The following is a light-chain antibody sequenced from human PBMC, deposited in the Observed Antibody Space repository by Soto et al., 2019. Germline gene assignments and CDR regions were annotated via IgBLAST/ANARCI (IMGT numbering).Light chain of an antibody. CDR2: GAS. V-gene: IGKV3-15*01. CDR1: QSVSSN. CDR3: QQYNNWPRT. Sequence: IVMTHSPDAMSVSLGDRATLSCKASQSVSSNLAWYQQKPGQAPRLLIYGASTRATGIPARFSGSGSGTEFPITISSLQSEDFAVYYSQQYNNWPRTSGQGTKVDIK. J-gene: IGKJ1*01.